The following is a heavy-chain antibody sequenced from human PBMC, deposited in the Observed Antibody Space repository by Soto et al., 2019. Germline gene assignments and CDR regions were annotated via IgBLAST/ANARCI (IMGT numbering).Heavy chain of an antibody. CDR3: ARDRRYSYGYGYYYYGMDV. D-gene: IGHD5-18*01. V-gene: IGHV3-53*01. Sequence: GGSLSLSCAASGFTVSSNYMSWVRQAPGKGLEWVSVIYSGGSTYYADSLKGRFTISRDNSKNTLYLQMNSLRAEDTAVYYCARDRRYSYGYGYYYYGMDVWGQGTTVTVSS. J-gene: IGHJ6*02. CDR2: IYSGGST. CDR1: GFTVSSNY.